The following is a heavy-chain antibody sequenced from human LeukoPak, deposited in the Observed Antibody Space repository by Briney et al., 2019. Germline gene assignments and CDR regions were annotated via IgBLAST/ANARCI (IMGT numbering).Heavy chain of an antibody. V-gene: IGHV3-48*01. CDR3: ARGGWEPHLDY. CDR2: ISSSSSTI. J-gene: IGHJ4*02. D-gene: IGHD1-26*01. CDR1: GFTFSSYS. Sequence: GSLRLSFASSGFTFSSYSMNWVRQAPGKGLEWVSYISSSSSTIYYADSVKGRFTISRDNAKNSLYLQMNSLRAEDTAVYYCARGGWEPHLDYWGQGTLVTVSS.